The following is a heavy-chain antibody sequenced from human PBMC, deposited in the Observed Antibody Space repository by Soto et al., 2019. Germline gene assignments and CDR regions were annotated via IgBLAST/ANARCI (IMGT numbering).Heavy chain of an antibody. CDR2: IFYSGST. D-gene: IGHD5-18*01. CDR3: ARLNGYETDY. CDR1: GGSISSSSYY. J-gene: IGHJ4*02. Sequence: SETLSLTCTVSGGSISSSSYYWGWIRQPPGKGLEWIGSIFYSGSTYYNPSLKSRVTISVDTSKNQFSLKLTSVTAADTAVYYCARLNGYETDYWSQVTLVTVSS. V-gene: IGHV4-39*01.